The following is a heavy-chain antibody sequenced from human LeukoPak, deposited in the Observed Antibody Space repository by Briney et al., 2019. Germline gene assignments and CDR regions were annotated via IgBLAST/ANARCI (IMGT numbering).Heavy chain of an antibody. V-gene: IGHV3-53*01. CDR3: ARGYTNSWAHDY. J-gene: IGHJ4*02. D-gene: IGHD6-13*01. CDR1: GLTVSSNY. CDR2: FYRGGST. Sequence: GGSLSLSCAASGLTVSSNYMTWVRQALGKGLEWVSVFYRGGSTYYADSVKGRFTISRDDSKNTLYLQMNSLRADDTAVYYCARGYTNSWAHDYWGQGTLVTVSS.